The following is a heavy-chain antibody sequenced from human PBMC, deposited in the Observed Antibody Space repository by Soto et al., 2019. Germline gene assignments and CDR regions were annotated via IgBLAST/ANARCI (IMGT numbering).Heavy chain of an antibody. CDR3: ARGGLGIFRYYYYGMDV. CDR2: INPNSGGT. Sequence: ASVKVSCKASGYTFTGYYMHWVRQAPGQGLEWMGWINPNSGGTNYAQKFQGRVTMTRDTSISTAYMELSRLRSDDTAVYYCARGGLGIFRYYYYGMDVWGQGTKVTVSS. V-gene: IGHV1-2*02. CDR1: GYTFTGYY. D-gene: IGHD2-15*01. J-gene: IGHJ6*02.